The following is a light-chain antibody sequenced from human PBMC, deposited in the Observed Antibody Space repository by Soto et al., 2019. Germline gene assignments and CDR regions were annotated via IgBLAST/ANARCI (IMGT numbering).Light chain of an antibody. CDR3: SSFVGFSTFGRYV. J-gene: IGLJ1*01. Sequence: QSVLSQPPSASGSPGQSVTISCTGTSSDVGGYNYVSWYQQHPGKAPKLMIYEVSKRPSGVPDRFSGSKSGNTASLTVSGLQADDDSDYYCSSFVGFSTFGRYVFGTGTKLTVL. CDR1: SSDVGGYNY. V-gene: IGLV2-8*01. CDR2: EVS.